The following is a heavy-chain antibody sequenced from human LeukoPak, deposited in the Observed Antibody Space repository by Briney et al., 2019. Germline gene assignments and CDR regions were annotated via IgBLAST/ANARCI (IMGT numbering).Heavy chain of an antibody. CDR1: GGSISSYY. Sequence: SETLSLTCTVSGGSISSYYWSWIRQPPGKGLEWIGYIYYSGSTNYNPSLKSRVTISVDTSKNQFSLKLSSVTAADTAVYYCARSFSGYYRSYFDYWGQGTLVTVSS. V-gene: IGHV4-59*01. D-gene: IGHD3-22*01. CDR2: IYYSGST. CDR3: ARSFSGYYRSYFDY. J-gene: IGHJ4*02.